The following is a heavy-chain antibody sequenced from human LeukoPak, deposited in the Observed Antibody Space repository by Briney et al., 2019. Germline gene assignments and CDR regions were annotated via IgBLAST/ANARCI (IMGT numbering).Heavy chain of an antibody. CDR3: AKDINYYDSSGYYTFDY. V-gene: IGHV3-23*01. CDR1: GFTFSSYA. D-gene: IGHD3-22*01. J-gene: IGHJ4*02. Sequence: GGSLRLSCAASGFTFSSYAMSWVRQAPGKGLEWVSAISGSGGSTYYADSVKGRSTISRDNSKNTLCLQMNSLRAEDTAVYYCAKDINYYDSSGYYTFDYWGQGTLVTVSS. CDR2: ISGSGGST.